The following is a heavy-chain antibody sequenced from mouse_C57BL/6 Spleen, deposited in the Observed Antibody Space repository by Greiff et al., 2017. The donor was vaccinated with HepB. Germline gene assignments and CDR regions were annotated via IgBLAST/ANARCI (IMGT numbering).Heavy chain of an antibody. CDR2: IYPGDGDT. CDR3: ARYHDAYGCAY. V-gene: IGHV1-82*01. J-gene: IGHJ3*01. D-gene: IGHD2-3*01. CDR1: GYAFSSSW. Sequence: QVQLQQSGPELVKPGASVKISCKASGYAFSSSWMNWVKQRPGKGLEWIGRIYPGDGDTNYNGKFKGKATLTADKSSSTAYMQLSSLTSEDAAVYFCARYHDAYGCAYWGQGTLVTVSA.